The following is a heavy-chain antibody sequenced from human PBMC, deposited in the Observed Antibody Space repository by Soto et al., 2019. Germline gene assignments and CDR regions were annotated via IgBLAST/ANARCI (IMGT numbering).Heavy chain of an antibody. D-gene: IGHD5-18*01. CDR1: GFTFSSYG. CDR3: ARASGYSYGYIPLSWVYYYYGMDV. V-gene: IGHV3-33*01. J-gene: IGHJ6*02. CDR2: IWYDGSNK. Sequence: GGSLRLSCVASGFTFSSYGMHWVRQAPGKGLEWVAVIWYDGSNKYYADSVKGRFTISRDNSKNTLYLQMNSLRAEDTAVYYCARASGYSYGYIPLSWVYYYYGMDVWGQGTTVTVSS.